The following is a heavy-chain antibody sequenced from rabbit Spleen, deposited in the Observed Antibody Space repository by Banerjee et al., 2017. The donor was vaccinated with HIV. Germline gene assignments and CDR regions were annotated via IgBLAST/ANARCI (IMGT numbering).Heavy chain of an antibody. D-gene: IGHD5-1*01. CDR3: ARGDNVDGGSDL. CDR1: GFSFSSSYY. V-gene: IGHV1S45*01. Sequence: QEQLVESGGGLVKPGASLTLTCTASGFSFSSSYYMCWVRQAPGKGLEWIACIYVGSFDSTAYASWAKGRFTISRTSSTTMTLQVTSLTAADTATYFCARGDNVDGGSDLWGPGTLVTVS. CDR2: IYVGSFDST. J-gene: IGHJ6*01.